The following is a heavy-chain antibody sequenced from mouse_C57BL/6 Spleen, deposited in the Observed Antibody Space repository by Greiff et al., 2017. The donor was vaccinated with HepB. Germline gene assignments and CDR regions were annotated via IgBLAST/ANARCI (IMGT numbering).Heavy chain of an antibody. CDR3: ARGVYDEGYYYAMDY. Sequence: QVQLQQPGAELVMPGASVKMSCKASGYTFTSYWMHWVKQRPGQGLEWIGEIDPSDSYTNYNQKFKGKSTLTVDKSSSTAYMQLICLTSEYSAVSYCARGVYDEGYYYAMDYWGQGTSVTVSS. J-gene: IGHJ4*01. D-gene: IGHD2-12*01. CDR1: GYTFTSYW. V-gene: IGHV1-69*01. CDR2: IDPSDSYT.